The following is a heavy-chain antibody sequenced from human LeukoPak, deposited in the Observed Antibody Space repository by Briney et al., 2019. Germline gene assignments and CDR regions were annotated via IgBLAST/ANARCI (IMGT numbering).Heavy chain of an antibody. CDR3: ARHRTTGYSVSAFDM. CDR1: GYSFTSYL. D-gene: IGHD5/OR15-5a*01. CDR2: IYPDDSHT. Sequence: GESLKISCKGSGYSFTSYLIGWVRPRPGKGLEWMGFIYPDDSHTRYSPSFEGQVTISADKSINTAYLQWSRLRASDTAMYYCARHRTTGYSVSAFDMWGQGTLVTVSS. J-gene: IGHJ3*02. V-gene: IGHV5-51*01.